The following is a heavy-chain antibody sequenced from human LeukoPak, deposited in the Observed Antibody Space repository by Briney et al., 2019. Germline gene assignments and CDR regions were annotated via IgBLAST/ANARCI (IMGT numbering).Heavy chain of an antibody. J-gene: IGHJ6*04. V-gene: IGHV3-21*01. D-gene: IGHD2-2*01. CDR3: ARDMIVVVLSGMDV. CDR2: ISSSSSYI. Sequence: GGSLRLSCAAPGFTFSTYSINWVRQAPGKGLEWVSSISSSSSYIYYADSVKGRFTISRDNAKNSLYLQMNSLRAEDTAVYYCARDMIVVVLSGMDVWGKGTTVTVSS. CDR1: GFTFSTYS.